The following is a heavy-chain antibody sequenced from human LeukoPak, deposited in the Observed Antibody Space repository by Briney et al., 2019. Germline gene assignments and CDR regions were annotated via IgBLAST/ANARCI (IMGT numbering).Heavy chain of an antibody. Sequence: SVKVSCKASGGTFSSYAISWVRQAPGQGLEWMGGIIPIFGTANYAQKFQGRVTITADKSTSTAYMELSSLRSGDTAVYYCASELRIAAAVQRFDYWGQGTLVTVSS. CDR2: IIPIFGTA. CDR1: GGTFSSYA. J-gene: IGHJ4*02. V-gene: IGHV1-69*06. D-gene: IGHD6-13*01. CDR3: ASELRIAAAVQRFDY.